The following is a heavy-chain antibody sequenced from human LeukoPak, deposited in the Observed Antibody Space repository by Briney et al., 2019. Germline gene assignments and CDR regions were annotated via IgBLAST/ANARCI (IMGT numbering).Heavy chain of an antibody. CDR1: GFTFTTYW. CDR3: ARDLSGVTGYTYGRGIDY. V-gene: IGHV3-7*01. J-gene: IGHJ4*02. Sequence: QSGGSLRLSCAASGFTFTTYWMGWVRQAPGKGLEWVANIKKDGSEKYYVDSVKGRFTISRDNAKTSLYLQMNSLRAEDTAVYYCARDLSGVTGYTYGRGIDYWGQGTLVTVSS. D-gene: IGHD5-18*01. CDR2: IKKDGSEK.